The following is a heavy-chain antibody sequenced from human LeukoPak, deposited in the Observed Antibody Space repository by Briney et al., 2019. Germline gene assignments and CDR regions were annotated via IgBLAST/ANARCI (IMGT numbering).Heavy chain of an antibody. Sequence: GGSLRLSCAASGFTFSDYGMHWVRQAPGKGLEWVAFIRYEGIFKYYADSVKGRFTISRDNSKNRLYLQMNGLTVQDEAVSCCADEFWSDLGVYWGRGTLATVSS. D-gene: IGHD3-3*01. V-gene: IGHV3-30*02. J-gene: IGHJ4*02. CDR3: ADEFWSDLGVY. CDR2: IRYEGIFK. CDR1: GFTFSDYG.